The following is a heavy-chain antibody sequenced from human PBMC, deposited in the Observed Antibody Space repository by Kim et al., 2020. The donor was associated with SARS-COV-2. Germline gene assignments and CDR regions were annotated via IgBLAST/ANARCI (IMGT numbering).Heavy chain of an antibody. Sequence: GESLKISCKGSGYSFTSYWIGWVRQMPGKGLEWMGIIYPGDSDTRYSPSFQGQVTISADKSISTAYLQWSSLKASDTAMYYCARQKSFMITFGGVIVSGDFDYWGQGTLVTVSS. V-gene: IGHV5-51*01. D-gene: IGHD3-16*02. CDR1: GYSFTSYW. CDR3: ARQKSFMITFGGVIVSGDFDY. CDR2: IYPGDSDT. J-gene: IGHJ4*02.